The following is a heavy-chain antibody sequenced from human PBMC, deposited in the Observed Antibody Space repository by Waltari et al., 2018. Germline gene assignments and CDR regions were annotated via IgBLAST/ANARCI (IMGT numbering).Heavy chain of an antibody. V-gene: IGHV1-46*01. CDR1: GFTVTSDD. CDR3: ARINDGW. J-gene: IGHJ4*02. CDR2: INPSGGST. D-gene: IGHD2-15*01. Sequence: HVQLVQSVLEVKKPCAPEKVSRNASGFTVTSDDMHWVRQAPGQGLEWMGIINPSGGSTSYAQKFQGRVTMTRDTSTSTVYMELSSLRSEDTAVYYCARINDGWWGQGTLVTVSS.